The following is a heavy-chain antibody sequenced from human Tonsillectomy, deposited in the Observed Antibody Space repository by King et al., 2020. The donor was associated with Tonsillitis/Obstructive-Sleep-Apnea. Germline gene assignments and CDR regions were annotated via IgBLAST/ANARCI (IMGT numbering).Heavy chain of an antibody. Sequence: VQLVESGGGLVQPGGSLRLSCAASGFTFSSYAMSWVRQAPGKGLEWVSAISGSGGSTYYADSVKGRFTISRDNSKNTLYLQMNSLRAEDTAVYYCAKDHYADCRSTSCYTWGFDYWGQGTLVTVSS. J-gene: IGHJ4*02. D-gene: IGHD2-2*02. V-gene: IGHV3-23*04. CDR3: AKDHYADCRSTSCYTWGFDY. CDR1: GFTFSSYA. CDR2: ISGSGGST.